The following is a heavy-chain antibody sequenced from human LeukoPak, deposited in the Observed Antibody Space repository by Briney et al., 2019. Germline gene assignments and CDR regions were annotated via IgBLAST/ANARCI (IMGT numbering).Heavy chain of an antibody. J-gene: IGHJ4*01. D-gene: IGHD6-19*01. CDR1: GFIFSNYA. Sequence: GGTLRLSCAASGFIFSNYAMSWVRQAPGKGLEWVTGINNSGDRRFYADSVKGRFTIYRDNSKNRLHLQMNSLSAEDTAVYSCARGWYNFDCWGQGTRVTVSS. V-gene: IGHV3-23*01. CDR3: ARGWYNFDC. CDR2: INNSGDRR.